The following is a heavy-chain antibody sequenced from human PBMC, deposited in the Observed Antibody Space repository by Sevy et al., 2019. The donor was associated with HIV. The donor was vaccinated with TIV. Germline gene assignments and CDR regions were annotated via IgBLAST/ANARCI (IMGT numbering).Heavy chain of an antibody. V-gene: IGHV3-30*02. Sequence: GGSLRLSCAASGFTFTNYGMHWVRQVPGKGLEWVTFIRYDGSDKYYAASMKGRFTISRDDSKNTLYLQMDSLRPEDTAIYYCAKDLAGPGRRYFDSWGQGTLVTVSS. J-gene: IGHJ4*02. CDR2: IRYDGSDK. D-gene: IGHD6-13*01. CDR3: AKDLAGPGRRYFDS. CDR1: GFTFTNYG.